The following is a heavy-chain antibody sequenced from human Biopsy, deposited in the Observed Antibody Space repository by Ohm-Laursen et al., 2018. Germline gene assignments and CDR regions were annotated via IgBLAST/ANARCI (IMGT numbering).Heavy chain of an antibody. D-gene: IGHD2-8*02. J-gene: IGHJ5*01. CDR2: ISHGGNDE. Sequence: SLRLSCAASGFSFSNYGMHWVRQAPGKGLEWVALISHGGNDECYADSVEGRFTISRDNSKNTLFLQLSSLRAEDTAVYHCAKDRDLNLLAWFDPWGQGTLVTASS. CDR1: GFSFSNYG. V-gene: IGHV3-30*18. CDR3: AKDRDLNLLAWFDP.